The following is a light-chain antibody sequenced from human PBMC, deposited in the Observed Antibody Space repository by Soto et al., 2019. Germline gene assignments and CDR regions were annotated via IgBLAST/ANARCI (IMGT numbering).Light chain of an antibody. Sequence: DIQMTQSPSSLSASEGDRVTMTCQASQNIRKILNWYQQKPGKAPKLLIYDASNLKTGVPSRFSGSRSGTDCTFTISSLQHEGIATYYSPHYDLVARTFGQGNKVEIK. CDR1: QNIRKI. CDR3: PHYDLVART. CDR2: DAS. V-gene: IGKV1-33*01. J-gene: IGKJ1*01.